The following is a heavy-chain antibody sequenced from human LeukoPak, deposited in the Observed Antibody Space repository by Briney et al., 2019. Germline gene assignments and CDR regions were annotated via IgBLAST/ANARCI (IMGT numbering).Heavy chain of an antibody. Sequence: SETLSLTCAVYGGSFSGYYWSWIRQPPGKGLEWIGSFYYSGSTYYNPSVKSRVTISVDTSKNQFSLKLTSVTAADTAVYYCARHYTSAWYWLYWGQGTLVTVSS. J-gene: IGHJ4*02. CDR3: ARHYTSAWYWLY. D-gene: IGHD6-19*01. CDR1: GGSFSGYY. CDR2: FYYSGST. V-gene: IGHV4-34*01.